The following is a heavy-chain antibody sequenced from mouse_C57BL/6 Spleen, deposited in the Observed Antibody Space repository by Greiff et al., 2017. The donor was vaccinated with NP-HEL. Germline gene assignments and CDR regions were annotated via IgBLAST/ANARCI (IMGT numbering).Heavy chain of an antibody. D-gene: IGHD2-5*01. CDR3: ARGEISYSNPLDY. V-gene: IGHV1-22*01. Sequence: EVQLQQSGPELVKPGASVSMSCKASGYTFTDYNMHWVKQSHGKSLEWLGYINPNNGGTSYNQKFKGKATLTVNKSYSTAYMELRSLTSEDSAVYYCARGEISYSNPLDYWGQGTTLTVSS. J-gene: IGHJ2*01. CDR1: GYTFTDYN. CDR2: INPNNGGT.